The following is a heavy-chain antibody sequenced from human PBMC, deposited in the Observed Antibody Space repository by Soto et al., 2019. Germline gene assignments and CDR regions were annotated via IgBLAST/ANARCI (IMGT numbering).Heavy chain of an antibody. V-gene: IGHV3-23*01. CDR3: AQLASGHYCTNGVCLLYYCEY. D-gene: IGHD2-8*01. Sequence: EVQLLESGGGLVQPGGSLRLSCAASGFTFNNYAMSWVRQAPGKGLEWDSAVSGSGGITHYADSVKGRFTISRDNSKNTLCLQMNSLRADDTAVYYCAQLASGHYCTNGVCLLYYCEYWGQGAQVTVSS. J-gene: IGHJ4*02. CDR2: VSGSGGIT. CDR1: GFTFNNYA.